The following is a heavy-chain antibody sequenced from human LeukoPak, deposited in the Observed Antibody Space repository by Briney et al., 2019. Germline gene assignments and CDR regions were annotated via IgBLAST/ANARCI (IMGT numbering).Heavy chain of an antibody. CDR2: INDDGSTT. Sequence: GGSLRLSCAASGFTFRNSWMHWVRQAPGKGLVWVSRINDDGSTTNYADSVKGRFTISRDNAKNTLYLQMNSLSGEDTAVYYCAGALGSSSDFWGQGTLVTVSS. CDR3: AGALGSSSDF. J-gene: IGHJ4*02. CDR1: GFTFRNSW. D-gene: IGHD1-26*01. V-gene: IGHV3-74*01.